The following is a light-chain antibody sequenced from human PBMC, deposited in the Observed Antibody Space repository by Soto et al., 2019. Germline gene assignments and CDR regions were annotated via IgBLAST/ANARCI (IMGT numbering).Light chain of an antibody. J-gene: IGKJ5*01. V-gene: IGKV3D-15*01. CDR3: QQYNNWPIT. Sequence: EIVLTQSPDTLSVSPGERATLSCRASQTVGSNLAWYQQKPGQAPRLLIYGASTRASDTPARFSGSGSVTEFALTISSLQSEDFAVYYCQQYNNWPITSGQGARLEI. CDR1: QTVGSN. CDR2: GAS.